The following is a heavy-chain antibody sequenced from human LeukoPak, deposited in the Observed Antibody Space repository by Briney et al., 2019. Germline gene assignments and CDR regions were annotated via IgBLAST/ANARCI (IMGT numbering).Heavy chain of an antibody. Sequence: PGGSLRLSCAASGFTFSSYSVNWVRQAPGKGLEWVSSISSSSSYIYYADSVKGRFTISRDNAKNSLYLQMNSLRAEDTAVYYCARDFYDILTGYYYWGQGTLVTVSS. V-gene: IGHV3-21*01. CDR2: ISSSSSYI. CDR1: GFTFSSYS. J-gene: IGHJ4*02. D-gene: IGHD3-9*01. CDR3: ARDFYDILTGYYY.